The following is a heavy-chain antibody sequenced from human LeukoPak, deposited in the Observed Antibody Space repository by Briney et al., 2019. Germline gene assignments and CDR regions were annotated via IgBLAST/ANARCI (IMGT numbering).Heavy chain of an antibody. Sequence: SVKVSCKASGYTFTYRYLHWVRQAPGQALEWMGWITPFDGNTNYAQQFQDRVTITRDRSRNTVYMELNSLRFEDTAMYYCARSPFSGDDDAFDIWGQGTMVTVSS. CDR3: ARSPFSGDDDAFDI. J-gene: IGHJ3*02. CDR1: GYTFTYRY. D-gene: IGHD5-12*01. CDR2: ITPFDGNT. V-gene: IGHV1-45*02.